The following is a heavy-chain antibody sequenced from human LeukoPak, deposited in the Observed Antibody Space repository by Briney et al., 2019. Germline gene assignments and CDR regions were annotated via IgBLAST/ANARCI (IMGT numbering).Heavy chain of an antibody. Sequence: ASVKVSCKASGYTFTNYGISWVRQAPGQGLEWMGWISAYTGNTYYAQKFQARVTMTTDTSTSTAYMEERSLGSDDTAVYYCAKEQGWQYADYDTVAVEHWGQGTLVTVSS. D-gene: IGHD4-17*01. CDR1: GYTFTNYG. J-gene: IGHJ4*02. CDR3: AKEQGWQYADYDTVAVEH. V-gene: IGHV1-18*01. CDR2: ISAYTGNT.